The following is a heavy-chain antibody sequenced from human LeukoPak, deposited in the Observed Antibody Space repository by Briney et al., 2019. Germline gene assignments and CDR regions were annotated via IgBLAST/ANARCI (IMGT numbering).Heavy chain of an antibody. J-gene: IGHJ4*02. CDR3: ARRQGSYFDTSGYYNG. V-gene: IGHV3-7*01. CDR1: GFTFSSYW. D-gene: IGHD3-22*01. Sequence: GGSLRLSCAPSGFTFSSYWMSWVRQAPGKGLEWVANIKQDGSEKYYVDSVKGRFTISRDNAKNSLYLQMNSLRAEDTAVYYCARRQGSYFDTSGYYNGWGQGTLVTVSS. CDR2: IKQDGSEK.